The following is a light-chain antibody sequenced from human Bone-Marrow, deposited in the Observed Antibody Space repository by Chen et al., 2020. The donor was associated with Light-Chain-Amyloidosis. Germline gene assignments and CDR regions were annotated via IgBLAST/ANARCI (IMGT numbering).Light chain of an antibody. V-gene: IGLV2-14*01. CDR2: EVT. J-gene: IGLJ1*01. CDR1: SSYVGGDNH. Sequence: QSALTQPASVSGSPGQSITISCTGTSSYVGGDNHVSWYQQHPAKAPKLMIYEVTNRPSWVPDRFSGSKSDNTASLTISGLQPEDEADYFCSSYTITNTLVFGSGTRVTVL. CDR3: SSYTITNTLV.